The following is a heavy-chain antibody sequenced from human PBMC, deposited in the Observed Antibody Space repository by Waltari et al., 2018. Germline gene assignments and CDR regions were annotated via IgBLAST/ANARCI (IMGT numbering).Heavy chain of an antibody. Sequence: EVQLAESGGGLVQPGGSLRLSCAASGFTFSDFSMNWVRQAPGKGLELVSYIYSTGSTKYYADSVKGRFTISRDNAQNSLSLQMNSLRADDTAIYYCARGYRKAFDIWGQGTMVTVSS. CDR3: ARGYRKAFDI. D-gene: IGHD5-12*01. J-gene: IGHJ3*02. V-gene: IGHV3-48*04. CDR1: GFTFSDFS. CDR2: IYSTGSTK.